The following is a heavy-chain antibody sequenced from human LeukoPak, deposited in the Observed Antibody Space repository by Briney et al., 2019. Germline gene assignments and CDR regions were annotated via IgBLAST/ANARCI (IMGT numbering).Heavy chain of an antibody. Sequence: GGSLRLSCAASGFTFSSYWMHWVRHAPGKGLVWVSRISSDGSSTNYADSVKGRFTISRDNAKNTLYLQMNSLRAEDTAVYYCARIGYSYGPDYWGPGTLVSGSS. V-gene: IGHV3-74*01. D-gene: IGHD5-18*01. J-gene: IGHJ4*02. CDR1: GFTFSSYW. CDR3: ARIGYSYGPDY. CDR2: ISSDGSST.